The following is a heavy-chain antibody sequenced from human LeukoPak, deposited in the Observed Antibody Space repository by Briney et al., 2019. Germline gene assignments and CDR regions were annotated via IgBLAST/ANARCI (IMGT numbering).Heavy chain of an antibody. J-gene: IGHJ4*02. CDR2: INPSGGRT. V-gene: IGHV1-46*01. D-gene: IGHD3-9*01. CDR1: GYTFARYW. Sequence: GASVKVSCKASGYTFARYWIHWVRQAPGQGLEWMGVINPSGGRTKFAERFQGRVTLTADSATSTVYMELSSLRLEDTAVYFCARDEDDILTADYWGPGTLVTVSS. CDR3: ARDEDDILTADY.